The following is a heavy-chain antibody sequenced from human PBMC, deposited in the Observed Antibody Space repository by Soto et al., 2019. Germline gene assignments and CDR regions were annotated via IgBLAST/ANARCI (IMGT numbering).Heavy chain of an antibody. Sequence: VQLVESGGGLVQPGGSLRLSCVASTFTLSNYEMSWVRQAPGKGLEWVSYISSSGYTTYYADSVKGRFTISRDKVKNSLYLQMSSLTDEDTGVYYCARDNSGSFHLDTWGQGTLVTVSS. CDR1: TFTLSNYE. V-gene: IGHV3-48*03. J-gene: IGHJ5*02. CDR3: ARDNSGSFHLDT. D-gene: IGHD3-10*01. CDR2: ISSSGYTT.